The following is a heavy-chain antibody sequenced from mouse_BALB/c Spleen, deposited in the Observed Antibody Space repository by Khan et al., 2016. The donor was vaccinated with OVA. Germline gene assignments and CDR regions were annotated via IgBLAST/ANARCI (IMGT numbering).Heavy chain of an antibody. CDR1: GFTFSSFG. D-gene: IGHD2-4*01. CDR2: ISFGSATI. V-gene: IGHV5-17*02. J-gene: IGHJ1*01. CDR3: ARSMITTWYFDV. Sequence: EVELVESGGGLVQPGGSRKLSCAASGFTFSSFGMHWVRQAPEKGLEWVAYISFGSATIYYADKLKGRFTISRDNPKNILFLQMTSLSSEDTAIYFCARSMITTWYFDVWGAGTTVTVSS.